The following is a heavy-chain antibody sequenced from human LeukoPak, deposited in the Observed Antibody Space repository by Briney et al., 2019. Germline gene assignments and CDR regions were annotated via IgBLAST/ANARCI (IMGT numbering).Heavy chain of an antibody. CDR3: ARDISRIAVAATPSEYYYYGMDV. J-gene: IGHJ6*02. CDR2: INPNSGGT. D-gene: IGHD6-19*01. CDR1: GYTFTGYY. V-gene: IGHV1-2*04. Sequence: ASVKVSCKASGYTFTGYYMHWVRQAPGQGLEWMGWINPNSGGTNCAQKFQGWVTMTRDTSISTAYMELSRLRSDDTAVYYCARDISRIAVAATPSEYYYYGMDVWGQGTTVTVSS.